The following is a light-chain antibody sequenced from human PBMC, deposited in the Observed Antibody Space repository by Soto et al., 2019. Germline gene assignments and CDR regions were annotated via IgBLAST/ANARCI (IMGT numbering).Light chain of an antibody. J-gene: IGKJ5*01. CDR1: QGIRHY. CDR2: IAS. V-gene: IGKV1-9*01. CDR3: QQVNSYPIT. Sequence: DIQMSQSPSSVSASVGYRFTITCRAGQGIRHYLAWYQQKPGRAPKLLMYIASTLHTGVPSRFRGSESGTEFTLTITILQPEDFEPYYCQQVNSYPITFGQGTRLEIK.